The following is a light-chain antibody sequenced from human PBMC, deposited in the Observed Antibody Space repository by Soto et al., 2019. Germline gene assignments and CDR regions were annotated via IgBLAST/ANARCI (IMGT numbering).Light chain of an antibody. V-gene: IGKV3-15*01. CDR1: QSLGNN. J-gene: IGKJ1*01. CDR2: GAS. Sequence: EILMTQSPATLTLSPGERATLSCRANQSLGNNIAWYQQKPGQAPRLLIYGASTGATGLPARFSGSGSGTEVTLSISSLQSQDVAVYYCLQYNKWPRTFGQGTKVEIK. CDR3: LQYNKWPRT.